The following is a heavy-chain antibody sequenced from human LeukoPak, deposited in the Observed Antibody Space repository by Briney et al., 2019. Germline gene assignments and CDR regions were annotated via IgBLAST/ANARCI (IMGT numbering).Heavy chain of an antibody. J-gene: IGHJ4*02. D-gene: IGHD6-19*01. CDR1: GYSISSGYY. Sequence: PSETLSLTCTVSGYSISSGYYWGWIRQPPGKGLEWIGSIYHSGRTFYNPSLKSRVTISVDTSKNQFSLKLTSVTAADTAVYYCARSGGRGWDNFDYWGQGTLVTVSS. V-gene: IGHV4-38-2*02. CDR2: IYHSGRT. CDR3: ARSGGRGWDNFDY.